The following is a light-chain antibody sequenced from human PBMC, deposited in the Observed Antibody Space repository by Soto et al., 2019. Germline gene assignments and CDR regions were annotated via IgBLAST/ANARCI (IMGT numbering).Light chain of an antibody. V-gene: IGKV3-20*01. CDR2: GTS. J-gene: IGKJ2*01. Sequence: IVLTQSPGTLSLSPGERATLSCRASQSVSNNFLAWYQQKPGQAPRLVIYGTSSRFTGIPDRFSGSGSGTDFTLTIRRLEPADSAVYYCQQFGTSLYTFGQGTKLEIK. CDR3: QQFGTSLYT. CDR1: QSVSNNF.